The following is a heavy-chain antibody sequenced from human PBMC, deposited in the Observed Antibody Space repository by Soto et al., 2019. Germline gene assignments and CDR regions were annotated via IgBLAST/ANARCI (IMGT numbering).Heavy chain of an antibody. V-gene: IGHV1-18*01. CDR2: LSAYNGDT. CDR1: GYTFINYG. J-gene: IGHJ3*01. D-gene: IGHD1-26*01. Sequence: QVQLVQSGAEVKKPGASVRVSCKTSGYTFINYGITWVRQAPGQGLEWMGWLSAYNGDTSSSEKLQDRFTMTTDTSANTVYMDLRSLTSADTAVYYCARWSAIVGGAEALDVWGQWTMVIVSS. CDR3: ARWSAIVGGAEALDV.